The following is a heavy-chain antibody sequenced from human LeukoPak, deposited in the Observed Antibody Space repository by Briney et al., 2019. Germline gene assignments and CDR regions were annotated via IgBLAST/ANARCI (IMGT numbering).Heavy chain of an antibody. J-gene: IGHJ6*03. Sequence: PGGSLRLSCAASGFTFSSYWMSWVRQAPGKGLEWVANIKQDGSEKYYVDSVKGRFTISRDNAKNSLYLQMNSLRAEDTAVYYCARPRREELRSAMDVWGKGTTVTVSS. V-gene: IGHV3-7*01. D-gene: IGHD3-3*01. CDR1: GFTFSSYW. CDR3: ARPRREELRSAMDV. CDR2: IKQDGSEK.